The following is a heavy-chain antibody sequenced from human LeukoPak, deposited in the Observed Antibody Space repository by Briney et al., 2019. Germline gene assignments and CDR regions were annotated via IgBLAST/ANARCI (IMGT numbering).Heavy chain of an antibody. Sequence: PGGSLRLSCAAFGYIFGNYALSWVRQAPGKGLEWVSVIYSGGSTYYADSVKGRFTISRDNSKNTLYLQMNSLRAEDTAVYYCTRVNGSGWFDPWGQGTLVTVSS. J-gene: IGHJ5*02. CDR3: TRVNGSGWFDP. V-gene: IGHV3-66*01. CDR1: GYIFGNYA. D-gene: IGHD1-1*01. CDR2: IYSGGST.